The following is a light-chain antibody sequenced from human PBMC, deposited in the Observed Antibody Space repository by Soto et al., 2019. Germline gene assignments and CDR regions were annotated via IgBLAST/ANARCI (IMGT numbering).Light chain of an antibody. Sequence: DIQMTQSPSSLSASVGDRVTITCRASQSISSYVNWYQQKPGKAPKLLIYAASSLHSGVPSRFSGSGSGTDFTLTISSLQPEDFATYYCQQSYSTPYTLGQGTKLEIK. CDR1: QSISSY. J-gene: IGKJ2*01. CDR2: AAS. V-gene: IGKV1-39*01. CDR3: QQSYSTPYT.